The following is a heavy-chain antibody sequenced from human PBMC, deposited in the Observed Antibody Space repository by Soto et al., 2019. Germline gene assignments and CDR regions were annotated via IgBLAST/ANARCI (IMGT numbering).Heavy chain of an antibody. CDR3: ARHVTRATRYFDL. CDR2: IYYSGST. J-gene: IGHJ2*01. D-gene: IGHD5-12*01. CDR1: GGSISSYY. V-gene: IGHV4-59*08. Sequence: QVQLQESGPGLVKPSETLSLTCTVSGGSISSYYWSWIRQPPGKGLEWIGYIYYSGSTNYNPSLKSRVTISVDTSKNQFSLKLSSVTAADTAVYYCARHVTRATRYFDLWGRGTLVTVSS.